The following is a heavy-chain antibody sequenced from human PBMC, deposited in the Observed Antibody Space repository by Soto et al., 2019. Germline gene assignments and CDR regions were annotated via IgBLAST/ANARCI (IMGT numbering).Heavy chain of an antibody. V-gene: IGHV1-69*01. CDR3: AREAPYCTSATCPKFYDMDV. J-gene: IGHJ6*02. D-gene: IGHD2-2*01. Sequence: QVQLVQSGAEVKKPGSSVKVSCKASGGTFGSYAITWVRRAPGQGLEWLGGIIPILNSPAYAQKFQARVVITADEITNTAYMELHSLRFDETDVYYCAREAPYCTSATCPKFYDMDVWGQGTTVTVAS. CDR2: IIPILNSP. CDR1: GGTFGSYA.